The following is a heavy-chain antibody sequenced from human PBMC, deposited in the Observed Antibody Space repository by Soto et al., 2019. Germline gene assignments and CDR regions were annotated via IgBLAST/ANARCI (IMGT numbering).Heavy chain of an antibody. Sequence: GGSLRLSCAASGFTFDDYAMHWVRQAPGKGLEWVSGISWNSGNIGYADSVKGRFTISRDNAKSSLYLQMDSLRPEDTALYFCAKDISVAGTFSEADYWGQGTLVTVSS. CDR2: ISWNSGNI. D-gene: IGHD6-19*01. CDR3: AKDISVAGTFSEADY. V-gene: IGHV3-9*01. CDR1: GFTFDDYA. J-gene: IGHJ4*02.